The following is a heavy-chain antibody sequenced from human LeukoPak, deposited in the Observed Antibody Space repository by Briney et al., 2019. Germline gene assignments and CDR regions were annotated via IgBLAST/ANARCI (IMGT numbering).Heavy chain of an antibody. CDR1: GYSINSGYY. J-gene: IGHJ4*02. CDR2: IYYSGST. CDR3: ARDGVWSGYYNLGSGIDY. D-gene: IGHD3-3*01. V-gene: IGHV4-38-2*02. Sequence: SETLSLTCTVSGYSINSGYYWGWIRQPPGKGLEWIGSIYYSGSTYYNPSLKSRVTISVDTSKNQFSLKLSSVTAADTAVYYCARDGVWSGYYNLGSGIDYWGQGTLVTVSS.